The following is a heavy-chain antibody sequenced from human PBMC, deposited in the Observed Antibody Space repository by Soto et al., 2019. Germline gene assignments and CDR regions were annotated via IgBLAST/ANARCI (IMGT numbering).Heavy chain of an antibody. J-gene: IGHJ3*02. D-gene: IGHD3-16*01. CDR1: GFTFSSYG. Sequence: GGSLRLSCAASGFTFSSYGMHWVRQAPGKGLEWVAVIWYDGSNKYYADSVKGRFTISRDNSKNTLYLQMNSLRAEDTAVYYCARDTSKGVMVIYAFDILGQGTMVTV. CDR3: ARDTSKGVMVIYAFDI. CDR2: IWYDGSNK. V-gene: IGHV3-33*01.